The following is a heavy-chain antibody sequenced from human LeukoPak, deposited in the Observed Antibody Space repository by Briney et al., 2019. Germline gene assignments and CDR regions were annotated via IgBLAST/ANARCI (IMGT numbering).Heavy chain of an antibody. CDR1: GGSISSSSYY. V-gene: IGHV4-39*01. CDR3: ARLDYDYVWGSYRHNWFDP. Sequence: SETLSLTCTVSGGSISSSSYYWGWIRQPPGKGLEWIGSIYYSGSTYYNPSLKSRVTISVDTSKNQFPLKLSSVTAADTAVYYCARLDYDYVWGSYRHNWFDPWGQGTLVTVSS. J-gene: IGHJ5*02. D-gene: IGHD3-16*02. CDR2: IYYSGST.